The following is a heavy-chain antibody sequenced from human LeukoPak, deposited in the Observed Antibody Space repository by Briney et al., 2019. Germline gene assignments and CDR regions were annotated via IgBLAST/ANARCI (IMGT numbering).Heavy chain of an antibody. CDR2: IYYGGST. D-gene: IGHD5-18*01. V-gene: IGHV4-59*01. CDR1: GGSISSYF. CDR3: ATSVDTSMGHYYYYYMDV. Sequence: SETLSLTCTVSGGSISSYFWTWIRQPPGKGLEWIGYIYYGGSTNYNPSLRSRVTISVDTSKNQFSLKLSSVTAADTAVYYCATSVDTSMGHYYYYYMDVWGKGSTVTISS. J-gene: IGHJ6*03.